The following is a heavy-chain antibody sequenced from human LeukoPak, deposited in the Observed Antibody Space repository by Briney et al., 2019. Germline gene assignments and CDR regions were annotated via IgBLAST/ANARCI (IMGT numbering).Heavy chain of an antibody. J-gene: IGHJ4*02. Sequence: SETLSLTCAVYGGSFSGYYWSWIRQPPGKGLEWIGEINHSGSTNYNPSLKSRVTISVDTSKNQFSLKLSSVTAADTAVYYCARAYYYDSSGYYYQPSFDHWGQGTLVTVSS. CDR3: ARAYYYDSSGYYYQPSFDH. CDR1: GGSFSGYY. D-gene: IGHD3-22*01. CDR2: INHSGST. V-gene: IGHV4-34*01.